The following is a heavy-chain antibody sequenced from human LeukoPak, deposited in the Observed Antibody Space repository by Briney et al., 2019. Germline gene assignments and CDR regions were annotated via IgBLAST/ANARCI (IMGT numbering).Heavy chain of an antibody. J-gene: IGHJ4*02. Sequence: GGSLRLSCAASGFTFSNHWMHWVRQAPGKGLVWVSRIYSDASSISYADSVKGRFTISRDNAKKSLYLQMNSLRAEDTAVYYCARDNSGSDPEHWARWGQGTLVIVSS. CDR2: IYSDASSI. V-gene: IGHV3-74*01. CDR3: ARDNSGSDPEHWAR. CDR1: GFTFSNHW. D-gene: IGHD5-12*01.